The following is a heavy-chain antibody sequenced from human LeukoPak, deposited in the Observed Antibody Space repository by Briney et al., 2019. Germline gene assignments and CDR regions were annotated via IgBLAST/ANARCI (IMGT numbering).Heavy chain of an antibody. Sequence: SETLSLTCTVAGGSISSYYWSWIRQPPGKGLEWIGYIYTSDTTNYHPSLKSRVTISVDTSKNQFSLKLTSVTAADTAVYYCARGGNPLFDYWGQGTLVTVSS. V-gene: IGHV4-4*09. J-gene: IGHJ4*02. CDR2: IYTSDTT. CDR1: GGSISSYY. CDR3: ARGGNPLFDY. D-gene: IGHD4-23*01.